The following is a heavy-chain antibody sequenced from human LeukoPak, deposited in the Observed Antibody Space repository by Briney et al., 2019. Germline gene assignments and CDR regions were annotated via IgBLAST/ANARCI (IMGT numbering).Heavy chain of an antibody. CDR2: TYYSGST. V-gene: IGHV4-59*08. D-gene: IGHD1-26*01. Sequence: SETLSLTCTVSDGSITNYYWTWSRQPPGKGLEWIGYTYYSGSTNYNPSLKSRVTISVDTSKNQFSLKLSSVTAADTAVYYCARHGGSYSFDFWGQGTLVTVSS. CDR1: DGSITNYY. J-gene: IGHJ4*02. CDR3: ARHGGSYSFDF.